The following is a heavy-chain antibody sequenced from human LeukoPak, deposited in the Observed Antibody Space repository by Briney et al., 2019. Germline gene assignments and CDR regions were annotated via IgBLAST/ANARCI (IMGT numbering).Heavy chain of an antibody. CDR3: AKEPRGSSSRLIYFDY. V-gene: IGHV3-23*01. Sequence: QPGGSLRLSCAASGFPFNNFAMSCLRQAPGKTLEWFSAINRDSGSTYYAAPVRGRFTISRDNSKNTLYLQMSSLRAEDTAVYYCAKEPRGSSSRLIYFDYWGQGTLVTVSS. CDR2: INRDSGST. D-gene: IGHD6-13*01. CDR1: GFPFNNFA. J-gene: IGHJ4*02.